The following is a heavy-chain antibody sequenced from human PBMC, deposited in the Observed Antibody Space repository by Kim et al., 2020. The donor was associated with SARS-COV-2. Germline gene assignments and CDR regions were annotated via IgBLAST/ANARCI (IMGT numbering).Heavy chain of an antibody. CDR3: ARGLAAAGTRRGLGAFDI. V-gene: IGHV3-13*01. D-gene: IGHD6-13*01. CDR2: IGTAGDT. Sequence: GGSLRLSCAASGFTFSSYDMHWVRQATGKGLEWVSAIGTAGDTYYPGSVKGRFTISRENAKNSLYLQMNSLRAGDTAVYYCARGLAAAGTRRGLGAFDIWGQGTMVTVSS. CDR1: GFTFSSYD. J-gene: IGHJ3*02.